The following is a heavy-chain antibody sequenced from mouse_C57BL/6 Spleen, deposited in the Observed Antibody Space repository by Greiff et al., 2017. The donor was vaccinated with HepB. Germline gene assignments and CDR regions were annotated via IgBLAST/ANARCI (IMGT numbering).Heavy chain of an antibody. CDR2: IYPGDGDT. D-gene: IGHD1-1*01. Sequence: QVQLKQSGPELVKPGASVKISCKASGYAFSSSWMNWVKQRPGKGLEWIGRIYPGDGDTNYNGKFKGKATLTADKSSSTAYMQLSSLTSEDSAVYFCMFYYGSSYNYFDYWGQGTTLTVSS. J-gene: IGHJ2*01. CDR3: MFYYGSSYNYFDY. CDR1: GYAFSSSW. V-gene: IGHV1-82*01.